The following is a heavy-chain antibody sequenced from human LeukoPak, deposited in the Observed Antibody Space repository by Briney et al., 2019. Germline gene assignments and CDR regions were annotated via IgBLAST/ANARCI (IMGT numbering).Heavy chain of an antibody. D-gene: IGHD6-19*01. CDR3: AKELSTSSGWTDAFDI. J-gene: IGHJ3*02. Sequence: GGYLRLSCAASGFTFSSYAMSWVRQAPGKGLEWVSAISGSGGSTYYADSVKGRFTISRDNSKNTLYLQMNSLRAEDTAVYYCAKELSTSSGWTDAFDIWGQGTMVTVSS. V-gene: IGHV3-23*01. CDR2: ISGSGGST. CDR1: GFTFSSYA.